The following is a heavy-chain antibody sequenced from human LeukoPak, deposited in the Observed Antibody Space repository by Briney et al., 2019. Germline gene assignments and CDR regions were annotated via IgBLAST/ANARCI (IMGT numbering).Heavy chain of an antibody. D-gene: IGHD3-22*01. CDR1: VYSLTELS. CDR2: FDPEDGET. CDR3: ATGGTYYYANTSYHTFDY. V-gene: IGHV1-24*01. Sequence: GASVKVSCKVSVYSLTELSIHWVRLAPGKRLEWMGGFDPEDGETIYAQKFQGRVTMTEDTSTYTANMELSSLRSDDTAVYYCATGGTYYYANTSYHTFDYWGQGTLLTVSS. J-gene: IGHJ4*02.